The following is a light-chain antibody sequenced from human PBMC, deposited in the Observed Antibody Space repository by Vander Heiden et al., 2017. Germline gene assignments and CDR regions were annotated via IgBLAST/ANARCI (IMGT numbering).Light chain of an antibody. CDR1: ESSSSW. CDR3: QQDNSYYT. CDR2: EAS. Sequence: DIQLTQSPSTLSASVGDRATITCRASESSSSWLAWYQQKPGEAPKLLIDEASSLASGVPSRCSGSGSGTEFTLTSSSLQPDNFATYYCQQDNSYYTFGQGTKVEIK. V-gene: IGKV1-5*03. J-gene: IGKJ2*01.